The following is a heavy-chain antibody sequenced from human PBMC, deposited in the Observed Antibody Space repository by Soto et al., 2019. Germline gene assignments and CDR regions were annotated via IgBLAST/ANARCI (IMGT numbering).Heavy chain of an antibody. J-gene: IGHJ4*02. CDR3: ASINPPSLLSYDFWSGYPSPDY. CDR2: ISYDGSNK. Sequence: GGSLRLSCAASGFTFSSYGMHWVRQSPGKWLEWVAVISYDGSNKYYADSVKGRFTISRDNSKNTLYLQMNSLRAEDTAVYYCASINPPSLLSYDFWSGYPSPDYWGQGTLVTVSS. V-gene: IGHV3-30*03. D-gene: IGHD3-3*01. CDR1: GFTFSSYG.